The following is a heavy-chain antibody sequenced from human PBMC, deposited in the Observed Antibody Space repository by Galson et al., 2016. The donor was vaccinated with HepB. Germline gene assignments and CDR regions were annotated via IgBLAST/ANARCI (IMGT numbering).Heavy chain of an antibody. J-gene: IGHJ3*02. Sequence: SLRLSCAASGFTFTSYSLNWVRQAPGKGLDWVASISSSSNYIYHADSVKGRFTISRDNAKNSLYLEMNSLRAEDTALYYCARGQLCAFDMWGQGTMVTVSS. CDR2: ISSSSNYI. CDR1: GFTFTSYS. V-gene: IGHV3-21*01. D-gene: IGHD3-16*01. CDR3: ARGQLCAFDM.